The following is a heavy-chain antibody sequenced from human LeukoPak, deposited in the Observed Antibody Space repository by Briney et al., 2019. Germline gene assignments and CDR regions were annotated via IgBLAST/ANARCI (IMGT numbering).Heavy chain of an antibody. CDR3: AREGCSSTSCPNAFDI. J-gene: IGHJ3*02. Sequence: NASETLSLTCSVSGGSINNYYWNWIRQSPGKGLEWIGYVYYSGSTYYNPSLKSRVTISVDTSENQFSLKLSSVTAADTAVYYCAREGCSSTSCPNAFDIWGQGTMVTVSS. CDR1: GGSINNYY. CDR2: VYYSGST. D-gene: IGHD2-2*01. V-gene: IGHV4-59*12.